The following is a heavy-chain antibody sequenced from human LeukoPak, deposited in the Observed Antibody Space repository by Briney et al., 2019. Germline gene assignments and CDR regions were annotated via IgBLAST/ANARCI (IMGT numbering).Heavy chain of an antibody. Sequence: PSETLSLTCTVSGGSISSYYWSWIRQPPGKGLEWIGYIYYSGSTNYNPSLKSRVTISVDTSKNQFSLKLSSVTAADTAVYYCARDGSSMGFDPWGQGTLVTVSS. CDR2: IYYSGST. CDR1: GGSISSYY. V-gene: IGHV4-59*01. J-gene: IGHJ5*02. D-gene: IGHD2-8*01. CDR3: ARDGSSMGFDP.